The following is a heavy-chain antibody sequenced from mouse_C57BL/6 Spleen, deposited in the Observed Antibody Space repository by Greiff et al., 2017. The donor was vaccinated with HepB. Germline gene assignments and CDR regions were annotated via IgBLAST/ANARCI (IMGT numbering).Heavy chain of an antibody. V-gene: IGHV5-9-1*02. CDR3: TREPAQATDY. CDR1: GFTFSSYA. Sequence: EVQVVESGEGLVKPGGSLKLSCAASGFTFSSYAMSWVRQTPEKRLEWVAYISSGGDYIYYADTVKGRFTISRDNARNTLYLQMSSLKSEDTAMSYCTREPAQATDYWGQGTTLTVSS. D-gene: IGHD3-2*02. J-gene: IGHJ2*01. CDR2: ISSGGDYI.